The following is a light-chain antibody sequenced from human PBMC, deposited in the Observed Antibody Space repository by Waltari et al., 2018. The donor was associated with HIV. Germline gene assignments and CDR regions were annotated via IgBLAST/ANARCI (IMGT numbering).Light chain of an antibody. CDR1: QSLIFSDGNTY. J-gene: IGKJ1*01. CDR2: RVS. V-gene: IGKV2-30*01. CDR3: MQALQTLWT. Sequence: VMTQSPVTLSVTLGQPASISCRSSQSLIFSDGNTYLNWFQQRPGQSPRRLIYRVSNRDSGVPDRFSGSGSGTDFTLKISRVEAEDVGVYYCMQALQTLWTFGQGTKVEIK.